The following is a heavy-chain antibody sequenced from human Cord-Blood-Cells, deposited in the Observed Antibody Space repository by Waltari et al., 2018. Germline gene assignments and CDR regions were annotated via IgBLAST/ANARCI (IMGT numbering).Heavy chain of an antibody. CDR1: GFTLGSYA. CDR3: ASRSGSYY. CDR2: ISGSGGST. V-gene: IGHV3-23*01. D-gene: IGHD1-26*01. Sequence: EVQLLESGGGLVQPGGSLRLSCEASGFTLGSYAMSWVRQAPGKGLEWVSAISGSGGSTYYADSGKGRFTISRDNSKNTLYLQMNSLRAEDTAVYYCASRSGSYYWGQGTLVTVSS. J-gene: IGHJ4*02.